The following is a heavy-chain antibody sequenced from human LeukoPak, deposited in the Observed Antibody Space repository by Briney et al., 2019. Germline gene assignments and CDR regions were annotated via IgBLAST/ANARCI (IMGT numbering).Heavy chain of an antibody. J-gene: IGHJ4*02. CDR1: GFTFSDYY. V-gene: IGHV3-11*04. CDR2: ISSSGSTI. D-gene: IGHD2-15*01. CDR3: ARDLIPFSWYYDY. Sequence: GGSLRLSCAASGFTFSDYYMSWIRQAPGKGLEWVSYISSSGSTIYYADSVKGRFTISRDNAKNSLYLQMNSLRAEDTAVYYCARDLIPFSWYYDYWGQGTLVTVSS.